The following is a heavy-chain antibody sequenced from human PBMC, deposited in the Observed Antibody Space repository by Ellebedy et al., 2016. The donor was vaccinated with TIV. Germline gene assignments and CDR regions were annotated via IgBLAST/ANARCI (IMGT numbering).Heavy chain of an antibody. J-gene: IGHJ4*02. CDR2: IYYSGST. D-gene: IGHD3-22*01. Sequence: SETLSLXXTVSGGSISSSSYYWGWIRQPPGKGLEWIGSIYYSGSTYYNPSLKSRVTISVDTSKNQFSLKLSSVTAADTAVYYCARDCGDSSGYFFDYWGQGTLVTVSS. CDR3: ARDCGDSSGYFFDY. V-gene: IGHV4-39*07. CDR1: GGSISSSSYY.